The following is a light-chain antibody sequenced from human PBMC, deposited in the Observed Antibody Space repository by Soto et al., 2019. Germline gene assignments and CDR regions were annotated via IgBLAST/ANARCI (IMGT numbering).Light chain of an antibody. CDR2: DAS. CDR1: QSVSSY. V-gene: IGKV3-11*01. CDR3: QQRSNWPPFT. Sequence: EIVLTQSPATLSLSPGERATLSCRASQSVSSYLDWYQQKPGQAPRLLIYDASNRATGIPPRFSGSGSGTDFTLTISSLEPEDFAVYYCQQRSNWPPFTFGPGTKVDIK. J-gene: IGKJ3*01.